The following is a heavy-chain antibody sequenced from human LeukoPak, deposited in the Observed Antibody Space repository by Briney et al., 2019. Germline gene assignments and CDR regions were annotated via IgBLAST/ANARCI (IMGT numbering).Heavy chain of an antibody. CDR1: GYTFTGYY. CDR2: INPNSGGT. Sequence: PEASVKVSCKASGYTFTGYYMHWVRQAPGQGLEWMGWINPNSGGTNYAQKFQGRVTVTRDTSISTAYMELSRLRSDDTAVYYCARDDNYYDSSGYYPYYYYYGMDVWGQGTTVTVSS. V-gene: IGHV1-2*02. D-gene: IGHD3-22*01. J-gene: IGHJ6*02. CDR3: ARDDNYYDSSGYYPYYYYYGMDV.